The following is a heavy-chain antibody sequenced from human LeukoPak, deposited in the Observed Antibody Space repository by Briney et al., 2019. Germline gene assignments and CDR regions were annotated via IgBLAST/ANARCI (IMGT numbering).Heavy chain of an antibody. CDR2: FDPEDGET. Sequence: ASVKVSCKVSGYTLTELSMHWVRQAPGKGLEWMGGFDPEDGETVYAQKFQGRVTMTEDTSTDTAYMELSSLRSEDTAVYYCATNPVTYYDFWSGDYWGQGTLVTVSS. D-gene: IGHD3-3*01. V-gene: IGHV1-24*01. J-gene: IGHJ4*02. CDR1: GYTLTELS. CDR3: ATNPVTYYDFWSGDY.